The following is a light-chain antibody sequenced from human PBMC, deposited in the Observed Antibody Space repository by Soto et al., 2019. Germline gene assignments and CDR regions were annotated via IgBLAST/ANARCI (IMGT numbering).Light chain of an antibody. CDR2: GNS. Sequence: QSVLTQPPSVSGAPGQRVTISCTGSSSNIGAGYDVHGYQQLPGTAPKLLIYGNSNRPSGVPDRFSGSKSGTSASLAITGLQAEDEADYYCQSYDSSLSGDVVFGGGTKLTVL. CDR1: SSNIGAGYD. V-gene: IGLV1-40*01. CDR3: QSYDSSLSGDVV. J-gene: IGLJ2*01.